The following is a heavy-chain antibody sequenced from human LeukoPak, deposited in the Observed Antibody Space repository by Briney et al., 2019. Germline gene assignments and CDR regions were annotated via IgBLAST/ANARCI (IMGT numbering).Heavy chain of an antibody. CDR1: GYTFTSYA. J-gene: IGHJ4*02. Sequence: ASVKVSCKASGYTFTSYAMHWVRQAPGQRLEWMGWINAGNGNTKYSQKFQGRVTITRDTSASTAYMGLSSLRSEDTAVYYCARSRGYDYYDYWGQGTLVTVSS. V-gene: IGHV1-3*01. CDR3: ARSRGYDYYDY. CDR2: INAGNGNT. D-gene: IGHD5-12*01.